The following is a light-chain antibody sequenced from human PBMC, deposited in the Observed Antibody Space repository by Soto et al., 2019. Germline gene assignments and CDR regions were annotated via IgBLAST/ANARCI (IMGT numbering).Light chain of an antibody. CDR3: QQYNNWPT. Sequence: EIVLQKSPGTLSLSPGERSTLSGRASQSVSSNYLAWYHQKPGQAPRLLIYGASIRATGIPSRFSGSGSGTDFTLTISRLEPDDVAVYYCQQYNNWPTFGQGTRLEIK. CDR2: GAS. J-gene: IGKJ5*01. V-gene: IGKV3-20*01. CDR1: QSVSSNY.